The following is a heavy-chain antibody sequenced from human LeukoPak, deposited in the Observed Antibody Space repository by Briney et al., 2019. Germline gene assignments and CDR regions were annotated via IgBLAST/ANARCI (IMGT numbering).Heavy chain of an antibody. V-gene: IGHV1-2*02. CDR3: AGTSATAAASFVDY. CDR2: INPNSGGT. J-gene: IGHJ4*02. Sequence: ASVKVSCKASGYTFTSYGISWVRQAPGQGLEGMGWINPNSGGTNYAQKFQGRVTMTRDTSISTAYMELSRLRSDDTAVYYCAGTSATAAASFVDYWGQGTLVTVSS. D-gene: IGHD6-13*01. CDR1: GYTFTSYG.